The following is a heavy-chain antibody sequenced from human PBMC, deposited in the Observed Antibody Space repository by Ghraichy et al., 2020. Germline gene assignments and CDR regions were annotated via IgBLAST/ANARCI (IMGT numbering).Heavy chain of an antibody. CDR1: GFTFKTFA. CDR2: IGGGGGDR. V-gene: IGHV3-23*01. J-gene: IGHJ3*02. CDR3: ARDLESYNGIYDPFDI. Sequence: GGSLRLSCTASGFTFKTFAMTWLRQAPGKGPEWVSVIGGGGGDREYADSVKGRFTISRDDSKNTLYLQMSSLRVEDTAVYYCARDLESYNGIYDPFDIWGQGTMVTVSS. D-gene: IGHD3-10*01.